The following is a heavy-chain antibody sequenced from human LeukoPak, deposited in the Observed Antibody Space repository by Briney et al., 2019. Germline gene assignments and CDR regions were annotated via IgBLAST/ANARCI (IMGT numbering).Heavy chain of an antibody. CDR2: INLSGGTT. V-gene: IGHV1-46*01. J-gene: IGHJ4*02. CDR1: GYTFTSYF. CDR3: AREERAITAYGRGAFDY. Sequence: GASVKVSCKASGYTFTSYFIHWVRQAPGQGLEWMGIINLSGGTTTYAQKFQGRVTMTRDTSTGTVYMELSSLRSEDTAVYYCAREERAITAYGRGAFDYWGQGTLVTVSS. D-gene: IGHD6-13*01.